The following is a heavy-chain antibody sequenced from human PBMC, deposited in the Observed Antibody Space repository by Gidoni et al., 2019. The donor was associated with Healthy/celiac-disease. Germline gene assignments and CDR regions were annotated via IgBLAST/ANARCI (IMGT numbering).Heavy chain of an antibody. J-gene: IGHJ4*02. D-gene: IGHD3-22*01. CDR2: TSGSGGST. CDR3: AKLSYYYDSSGYLDY. V-gene: IGHV3-23*01. Sequence: EVQLLESGGGLVQPGGSLRLSCAASGFTFSSYAMSWVRQAPGKGLEWVSATSGSGGSTYYADSVKGRFTISRDNSKNTLYLQMNSLRAEDTAVYYCAKLSYYYDSSGYLDYWGQGTLVTVSS. CDR1: GFTFSSYA.